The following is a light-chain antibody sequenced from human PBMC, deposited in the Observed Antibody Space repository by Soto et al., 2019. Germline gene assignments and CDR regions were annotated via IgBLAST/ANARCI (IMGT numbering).Light chain of an antibody. CDR3: SSYLSTSALG. J-gene: IGLJ3*02. CDR1: FNDIGTYNS. V-gene: IGLV2-14*01. Sequence: QSALTQPASVSGSPGQSITISCTGTFNDIGTYNSVSWYQQHPGKAPKLMIYEVTNRPSGVSSRFSGSKSGNTASLTISGLQSEDEADYYCSSYLSTSALGFGGGTKVTVL. CDR2: EVT.